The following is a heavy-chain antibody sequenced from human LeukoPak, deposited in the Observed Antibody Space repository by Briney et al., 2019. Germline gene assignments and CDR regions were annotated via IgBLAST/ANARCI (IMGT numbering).Heavy chain of an antibody. V-gene: IGHV4-4*02. Sequence: SETLSLTCAVSGDSITSDTWWSWVRQPPGKGLEWIGEIYHGRSINYNPSLKSRVTISVDKSRNQFSLKLSSVTAADTAVYYCARLHCSSTSCYRLWALNYFDYWGQGTLVTVSS. CDR3: ARLHCSSTSCYRLWALNYFDY. CDR2: IYHGRSI. D-gene: IGHD2-2*01. CDR1: GDSITSDTW. J-gene: IGHJ4*02.